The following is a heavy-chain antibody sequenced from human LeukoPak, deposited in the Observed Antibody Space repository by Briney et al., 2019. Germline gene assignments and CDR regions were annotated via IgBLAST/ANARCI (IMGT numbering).Heavy chain of an antibody. CDR2: INHSGST. J-gene: IGHJ6*02. D-gene: IGHD5-24*01. Sequence: SETLSLTCAVYGESFSGHYWCWICQPPGPGLERIGEINHSGSTNYNPSLKIRVTISVDTSKNQFSLKLSSVTAADTAVYFCARPRYMKVHYYYDGMDVWGPGTTVTVSS. V-gene: IGHV4-34*01. CDR1: GESFSGHY. CDR3: ARPRYMKVHYYYDGMDV.